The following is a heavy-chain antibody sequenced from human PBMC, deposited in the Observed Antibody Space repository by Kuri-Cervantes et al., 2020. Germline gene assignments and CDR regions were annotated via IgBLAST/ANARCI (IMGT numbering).Heavy chain of an antibody. CDR2: IIPIFGTA. CDR1: GDTFSNYS. V-gene: IGHV1-69*13. Sequence: SVKVSCKASGDTFSNYSISWVRQAPGQGLERMGGIIPIFGTANYAQKFQGRVTITAAESTSTAYMELSSLRSEDTAVYYCARGGTYSSGWFWPFDPWGQGTLVTVSS. CDR3: ARGGTYSSGWFWPFDP. J-gene: IGHJ5*02. D-gene: IGHD6-19*01.